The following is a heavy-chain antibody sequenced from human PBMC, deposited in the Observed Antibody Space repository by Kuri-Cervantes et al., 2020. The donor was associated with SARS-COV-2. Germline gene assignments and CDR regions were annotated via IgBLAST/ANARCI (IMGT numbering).Heavy chain of an antibody. D-gene: IGHD3-10*01. CDR3: TRSEIQTGSRDY. J-gene: IGHJ4*02. CDR1: GFTFGDDA. CDR2: IRSKAYGGTT. V-gene: IGHV3-49*01. Sequence: GGSRRLSFTASGFTFGDDAMSWFRQGRGKGLEWGGFIRSKAYGGTTEYTASVKGRFTISRDDSKSITYRQMNSLKTEDTAVYYCTRSEIQTGSRDYWGQGTLVTVSS.